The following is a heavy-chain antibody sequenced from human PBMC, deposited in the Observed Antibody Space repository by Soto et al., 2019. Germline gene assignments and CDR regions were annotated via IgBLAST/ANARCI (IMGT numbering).Heavy chain of an antibody. CDR1: GFTFSSYS. CDR3: ARDRHNYDILTGYYVDY. V-gene: IGHV3-48*01. D-gene: IGHD3-9*01. CDR2: ISSSSSTI. J-gene: IGHJ4*02. Sequence: EVQLVESGGGLVQPGGSLRLSCAASGFTFSSYSMNWVRQAPGKGLEWVSYISSSSSTIYYADSVKGRFTISRDNAKNSLYLQMNSLRAEDTAVYYCARDRHNYDILTGYYVDYWGQGTLVTVSS.